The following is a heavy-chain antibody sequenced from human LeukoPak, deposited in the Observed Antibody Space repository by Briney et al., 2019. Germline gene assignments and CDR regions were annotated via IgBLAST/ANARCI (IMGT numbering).Heavy chain of an antibody. V-gene: IGHV4-39*07. CDR2: IYYTGST. J-gene: IGHJ5*02. CDR1: GGSISSSSYY. CDR3: ARDLLDYDFWSGYSSLGWFDP. D-gene: IGHD3-3*01. Sequence: PSETLSLTCTVSGGSISSSSYYWGWIRQPPGKGLEWIGSIYYTGSTYYNPSLKSRVTISVDTSKNQFSLKLSSVTAADTAVYYCARDLLDYDFWSGYSSLGWFDPWGQGTRVTVSS.